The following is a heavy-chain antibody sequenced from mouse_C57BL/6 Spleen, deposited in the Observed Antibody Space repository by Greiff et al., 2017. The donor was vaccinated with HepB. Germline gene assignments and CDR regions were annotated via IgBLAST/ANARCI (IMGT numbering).Heavy chain of an antibody. CDR1: GYTFTDYN. CDR3: ARRLLREWYFDV. D-gene: IGHD1-1*01. J-gene: IGHJ1*03. CDR2: INPNNGGT. V-gene: IGHV1-18*01. Sequence: EVQLQQSGPELVKPGASVKIPCKASGYTFTDYNMDWVKQSHGKSLEWIGDINPNNGGTIYNQKFKGKATLTVDKSSSTAYMELRSLTSEDTAVYYCARRLLREWYFDVWGTGTTVTVSS.